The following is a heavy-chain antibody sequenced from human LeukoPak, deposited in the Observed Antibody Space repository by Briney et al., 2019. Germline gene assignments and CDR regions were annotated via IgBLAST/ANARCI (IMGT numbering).Heavy chain of an antibody. V-gene: IGHV3-11*01. Sequence: SPGGSLRLSCAASGFTFSDYYMSWIRQAPGGGLEWVSYISSSGSTIYYADSVKGRFTISRDNAKNSLFLQMNSRRAEDTAVYYCAKVFQWLGTAIQGWFDPWGQGTLVTVSS. J-gene: IGHJ5*02. D-gene: IGHD6-19*01. CDR3: AKVFQWLGTAIQGWFDP. CDR2: ISSSGSTI. CDR1: GFTFSDYY.